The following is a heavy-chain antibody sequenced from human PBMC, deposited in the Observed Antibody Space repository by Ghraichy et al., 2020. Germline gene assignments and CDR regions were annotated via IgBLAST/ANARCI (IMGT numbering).Heavy chain of an antibody. D-gene: IGHD3-10*01. V-gene: IGHV5-51*01. J-gene: IGHJ3*02. CDR1: GYSFTSYW. CDR3: ARFRGVSAIDI. Sequence: GESLNISCKGSGYSFTSYWIDWVRQMPGKGLEWMGIIDPGDTDTRYSQSFQGQVTISADKSISTAYLQWSSLKASDTAMYYCARFRGVSAIDIWGQGTMVTVSS. CDR2: IDPGDTDT.